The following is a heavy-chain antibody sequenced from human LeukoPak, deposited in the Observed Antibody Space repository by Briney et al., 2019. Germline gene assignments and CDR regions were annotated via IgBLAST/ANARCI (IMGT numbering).Heavy chain of an antibody. CDR3: ARGLTLPSGDAFDI. CDR2: IIPIFGTA. V-gene: IGHV1-69*05. J-gene: IGHJ3*02. CDR1: GGTFSSYA. Sequence: ASVKVSCKASGGTFSSYAISWVRHAPGQGLEWMGGIIPIFGTANYAQKFQGRVTITTDESTSTAYMELSSLRSEDTAVYYCARGLTLPSGDAFDIWGQGTMVTVSS. D-gene: IGHD5/OR15-5a*01.